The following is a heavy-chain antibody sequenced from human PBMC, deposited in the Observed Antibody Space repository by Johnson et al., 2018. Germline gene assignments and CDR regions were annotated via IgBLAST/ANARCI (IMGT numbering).Heavy chain of an antibody. J-gene: IGHJ6*02. CDR2: IRSKANSYAT. CDR3: TRPFLSGYDLASTYYYYGMDV. V-gene: IGHV3-73*01. D-gene: IGHD3-3*01. Sequence: VQLQESGGGLVQPGGSLKLSCAASGFTFSGSAMHWVRQASGKGLEWVGRIRSKANSYATAYAASVKGRFTISRDDSKNTAYLQRNSLKNEDTAVYYCTRPFLSGYDLASTYYYYGMDVCGQGTTVTVS. CDR1: GFTFSGSA.